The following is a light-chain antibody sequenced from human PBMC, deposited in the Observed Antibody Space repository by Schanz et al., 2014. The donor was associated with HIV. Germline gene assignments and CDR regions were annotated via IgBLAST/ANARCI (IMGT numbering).Light chain of an antibody. CDR3: QQYGSLPIT. CDR1: QSVSSN. V-gene: IGKV3-20*01. Sequence: ETVMTQSPATLSVSPGESATLSCRASQSVSSNLAWYQQKPGQAPRVLIFGASNRATGIPDRFSGSGSGTEFTLTITRLEPEDFAVFYCQQYGSLPITFGQGTRLEIK. CDR2: GAS. J-gene: IGKJ5*01.